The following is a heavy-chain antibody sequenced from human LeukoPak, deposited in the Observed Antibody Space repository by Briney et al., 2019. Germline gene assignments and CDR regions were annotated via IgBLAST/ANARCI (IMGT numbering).Heavy chain of an antibody. J-gene: IGHJ3*02. CDR3: ARVLGYYHGSGSYYSFAFDI. CDR2: INTNTGNP. Sequence: ASVKVSCKASGYTFTNYAMNWVRQAPGQGLEWMGWINTNTGNPTYAQGFTGRFVFSLDTSVSTAYLQISSLKAEDTAVYYCARVLGYYHGSGSYYSFAFDIWGQGTMATVSS. CDR1: GYTFTNYA. D-gene: IGHD3-10*01. V-gene: IGHV7-4-1*02.